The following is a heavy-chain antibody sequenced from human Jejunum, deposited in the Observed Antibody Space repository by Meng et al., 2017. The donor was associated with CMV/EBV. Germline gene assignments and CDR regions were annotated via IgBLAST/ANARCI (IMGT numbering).Heavy chain of an antibody. D-gene: IGHD3-10*01. J-gene: IGHJ4*02. Sequence: EVQLVESGGGLVQPGGSLRLSCAASGFTFSSYWMHWVRQAPGKGPVWVSHISADGGRTNYADSLKGRFTISRDNAKNTLYLQMNSLRVEDTAVYYCARGGRGLDYWGQGTLVTVSS. CDR1: GFTFSSYW. CDR3: ARGGRGLDY. V-gene: IGHV3-74*01. CDR2: ISADGGRT.